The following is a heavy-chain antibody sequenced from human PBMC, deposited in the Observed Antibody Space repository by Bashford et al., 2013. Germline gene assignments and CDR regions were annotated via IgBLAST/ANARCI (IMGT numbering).Heavy chain of an antibody. V-gene: IGHV1-2*02. D-gene: IGHD6-13*01. CDR2: INPNSGGT. CDR3: ARDYRVEQQLGDYYYGMDV. Sequence: WVRQAPGQGLEWMGWINPNSGGTNYAQKFQGRVTMTRDTSISTAYMELSRLRSDDTAVYYCARDYRVEQQLGDYYYGMDVWGQGTTVTVSS. J-gene: IGHJ6*02.